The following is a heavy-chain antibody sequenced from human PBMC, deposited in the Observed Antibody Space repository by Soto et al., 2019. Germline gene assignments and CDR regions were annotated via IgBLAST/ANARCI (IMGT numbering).Heavy chain of an antibody. V-gene: IGHV3-74*01. CDR3: AIRASYYDSSGYFDY. CDR2: INSDGSST. Sequence: GGSLRLSCAPAGFTFSSYWMHWVREAPGKGLVWVSRINSDGSSTSYADSVKGRFTISRDNAKNTLYLQMNSLRAEDTAVYYCAIRASYYDSSGYFDYWGQGT. D-gene: IGHD3-22*01. CDR1: GFTFSSYW. J-gene: IGHJ4*02.